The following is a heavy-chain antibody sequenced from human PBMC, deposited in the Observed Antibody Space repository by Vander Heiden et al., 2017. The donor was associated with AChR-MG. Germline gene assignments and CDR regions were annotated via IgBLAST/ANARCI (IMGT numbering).Heavy chain of an antibody. V-gene: IGHV4-34*01. Sequence: QVQLQQWGAGLLKPSETLSLTCGVSGGSFSSHYWTWLRQTPGKGLEWIGEISTNRNPSLESRVTLSIDTSKKQFSLKLSSVTAADTAVYFCARRGYYDGTSYYFYWGQGTLGTVSS. J-gene: IGHJ4*02. CDR2: IST. CDR1: GGSFSSHY. D-gene: IGHD3-22*01. CDR3: ARRGYYDGTSYYFY.